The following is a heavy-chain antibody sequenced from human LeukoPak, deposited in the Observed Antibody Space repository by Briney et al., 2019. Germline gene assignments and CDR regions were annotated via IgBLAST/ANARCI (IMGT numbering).Heavy chain of an antibody. J-gene: IGHJ4*02. CDR2: INHSGST. V-gene: IGHV4-34*01. D-gene: IGHD1-26*01. Sequence: SETLSLTCAVYGGSFSGYYWSWIRQPPGKGLEWIGEINHSGSTNYNPSLKSRVTISVDTSKNQFSLKLSSVTAADTAVYYCARVTRWELYFDYWGQGTLVTVSS. CDR3: ARVTRWELYFDY. CDR1: GGSFSGYY.